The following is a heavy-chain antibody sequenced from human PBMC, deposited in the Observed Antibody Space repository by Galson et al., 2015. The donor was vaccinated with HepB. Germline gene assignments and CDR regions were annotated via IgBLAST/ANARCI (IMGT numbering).Heavy chain of an antibody. J-gene: IGHJ6*03. D-gene: IGHD2-2*01. CDR2: IIPIFGTA. V-gene: IGHV1-69*13. CDR3: ARVPPRYCSSTSCYRLYYYYYMDV. CDR1: GGTFSSYA. Sequence: SVKVSCKASGGTFSSYAISWVRQAPGQGLEWMGGIIPIFGTANYAQKFQSRVTITADESTSTAYMELSSLRSEDTAVYYCARVPPRYCSSTSCYRLYYYYYMDVWGKGTTVTVSS.